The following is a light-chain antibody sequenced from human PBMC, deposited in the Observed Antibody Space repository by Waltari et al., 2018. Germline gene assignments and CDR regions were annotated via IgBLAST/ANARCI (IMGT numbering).Light chain of an antibody. CDR2: EDS. CDR3: GTWDSSLSGAV. CDR1: SSNIGNNY. V-gene: IGLV1-51*02. Sequence: QSVLPQPPSVSAAPGQRDTLPCSGGSSNIGNNYVSWYRQFPGTAPKLLIYEDSERPSGIPGRFSGSKSGTSATLDITGLQAGDEADYYCGTWDSSLSGAVFGGGTHLTVL. J-gene: IGLJ7*01.